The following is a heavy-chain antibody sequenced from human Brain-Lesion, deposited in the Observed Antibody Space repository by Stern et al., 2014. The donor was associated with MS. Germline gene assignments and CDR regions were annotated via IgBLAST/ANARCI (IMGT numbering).Heavy chain of an antibody. V-gene: IGHV4-39*01. CDR2: VYFSGST. Sequence: QLQLQESGPGLVKPSQTLSLTCTVSGGSLSDSSYYWGWIRQSPGKGLEWIGSVYFSGSTHYNPSLKSRVTISVDTSKNPFSLKVNSMTAADTAMYYCATRTTMATRSYWYFDLWGRGTLVTVSS. CDR3: ATRTTMATRSYWYFDL. D-gene: IGHD4-23*01. J-gene: IGHJ2*01. CDR1: GGSLSDSSYY.